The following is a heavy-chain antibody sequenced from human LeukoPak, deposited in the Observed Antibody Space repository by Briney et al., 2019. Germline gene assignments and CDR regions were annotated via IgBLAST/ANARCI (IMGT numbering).Heavy chain of an antibody. CDR1: GFTFDDYG. D-gene: IGHD3-9*01. Sequence: GGSLRLSCAASGFTFDDYGMSWVRQAPGKGLEWVSGISWNGGSTGYADSVKGRFTISRDNSKNTLYLQMNSLRAEDTAVYYCAKDFYGARWKYYDILTGPRNWFDPWGQGTLVTVSS. CDR3: AKDFYGARWKYYDILTGPRNWFDP. V-gene: IGHV3-20*04. J-gene: IGHJ5*02. CDR2: ISWNGGST.